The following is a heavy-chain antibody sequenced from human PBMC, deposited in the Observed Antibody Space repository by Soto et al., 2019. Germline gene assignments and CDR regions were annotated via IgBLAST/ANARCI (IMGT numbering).Heavy chain of an antibody. CDR3: ASNVDTAMEYFDY. D-gene: IGHD5-18*01. Sequence: SETLSLTCTVSGGSLSSSRYYWGWIRQPPGKGLEWIGSIYYSGSTYYNPSLKSRVTISVDTSKNQFSLKLSSVTAADTAVYYCASNVDTAMEYFDYWGQGTLVTVSS. V-gene: IGHV4-39*01. CDR2: IYYSGST. CDR1: GGSLSSSRYY. J-gene: IGHJ4*02.